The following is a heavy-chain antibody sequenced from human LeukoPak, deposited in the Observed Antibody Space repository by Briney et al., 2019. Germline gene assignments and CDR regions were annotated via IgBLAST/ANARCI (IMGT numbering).Heavy chain of an antibody. CDR3: ARDHLRGESTGGYHFDY. Sequence: GASVKVSCKASGYTFTGYYMHWVRQAPGQGLEWMGRINPNPGGTNYAQKFQGRVTMTRDTSISTAYMELSRLRSDDTAVFYCARDHLRGESTGGYHFDYWGQGTLVTVSS. CDR1: GYTFTGYY. J-gene: IGHJ4*02. V-gene: IGHV1-2*06. D-gene: IGHD3-16*02. CDR2: INPNPGGT.